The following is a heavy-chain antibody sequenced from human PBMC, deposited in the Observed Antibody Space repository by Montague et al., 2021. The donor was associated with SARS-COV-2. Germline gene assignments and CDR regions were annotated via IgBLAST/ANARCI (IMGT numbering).Heavy chain of an antibody. Sequence: SETLSLTCTVSGGSINDHYRSWIRQSPGKGLEWIGYISSNGKTNYNPSLKSRVTLSADASRNEFSLKLDSVTAADTAVYFCARRGYYDSASYHWHLALGGRGMLVPVSS. J-gene: IGHJ2*01. D-gene: IGHD3-16*01. CDR1: GGSINDHY. V-gene: IGHV4-4*09. CDR2: ISSNGKT. CDR3: ARRGYYDSASYHWHLAL.